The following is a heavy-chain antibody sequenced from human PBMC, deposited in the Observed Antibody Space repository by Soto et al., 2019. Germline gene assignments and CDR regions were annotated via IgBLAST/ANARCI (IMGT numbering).Heavy chain of an antibody. Sequence: EVQLLESGGGLVQPGGSLRLSCIASGFTFSNYAMSWVRQAPGKGLEWVSAIRGSATTTYYADSVTGRFTIARDNFKNTLYLQMNRLRVEDTAIYYCAKDILEVTPRRDVWGQGTTVSVSS. CDR3: AKDILEVTPRRDV. CDR2: IRGSATTT. V-gene: IGHV3-23*01. D-gene: IGHD2-21*02. J-gene: IGHJ6*02. CDR1: GFTFSNYA.